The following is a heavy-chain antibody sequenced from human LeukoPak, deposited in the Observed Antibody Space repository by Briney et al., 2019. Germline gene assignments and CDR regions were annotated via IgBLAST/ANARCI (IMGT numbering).Heavy chain of an antibody. CDR2: ISAYNGNT. CDR3: ARVTVTELYAFDI. CDR1: GYTFTSYG. J-gene: IGHJ3*02. V-gene: IGHV1-18*01. Sequence: ASVKVSCKASGYTFTSYGISWVRQAPGQGPEWMGWISAYNGNTNYAQKLQGRVTMTTDTSTSTAYMELRSLRSDDTAVYYCARVTVTELYAFDIWGQGTMVSVSS. D-gene: IGHD4-17*01.